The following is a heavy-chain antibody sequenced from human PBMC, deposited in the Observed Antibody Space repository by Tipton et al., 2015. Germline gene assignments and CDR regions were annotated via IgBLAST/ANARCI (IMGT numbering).Heavy chain of an antibody. D-gene: IGHD5-18*01. Sequence: TLSLTCTVSGGSIGSYYWNWIRQSPGKGLEWIGYIYYSGSTNYNPSLKSRVTISVDTSKNRFSLKLSSVTAADTAVYYCARFMGYSYGPDNWFDPWGQGTLVTVSS. CDR2: IYYSGST. CDR3: ARFMGYSYGPDNWFDP. J-gene: IGHJ5*02. V-gene: IGHV4-59*01. CDR1: GGSIGSYY.